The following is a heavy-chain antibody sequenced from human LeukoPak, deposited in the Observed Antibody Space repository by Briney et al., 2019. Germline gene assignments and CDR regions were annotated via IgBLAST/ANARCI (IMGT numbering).Heavy chain of an antibody. D-gene: IGHD2-8*02. Sequence: ASVKVPCKASGGTFSSYAISWVRQAPGQGLEWMGRIIPILGIANYAQKFQGRVTITADKSTSTAYMELSSLRSEDTAVYYCAGKGPGARLASYYYYYGMDVWGQGTTVTVSS. CDR3: AGKGPGARLASYYYYYGMDV. J-gene: IGHJ6*02. CDR1: GGTFSSYA. CDR2: IIPILGIA. V-gene: IGHV1-69*04.